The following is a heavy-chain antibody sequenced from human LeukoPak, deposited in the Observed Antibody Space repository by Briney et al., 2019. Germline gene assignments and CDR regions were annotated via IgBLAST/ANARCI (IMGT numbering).Heavy chain of an antibody. CDR2: INPNSGGT. D-gene: IGHD6-19*01. J-gene: IGHJ5*02. V-gene: IGHV1-2*06. CDR3: ARDLRSIAVNWFDP. CDR1: GYTFTVYY. Sequence: ASVTVSCTASGYTFTVYYMHWVRQAPGQGLEWMGRINPNSGGTNYAQKFQGRVTMTRDTSISTAYMELSRLRSDDTAVYYCARDLRSIAVNWFDPWGQGTLVTVSS.